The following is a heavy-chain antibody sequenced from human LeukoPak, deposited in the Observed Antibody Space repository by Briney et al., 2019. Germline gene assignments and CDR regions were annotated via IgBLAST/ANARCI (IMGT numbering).Heavy chain of an antibody. Sequence: PGGSLRLSCAASGFTFSGYWMHWVRQAPGKGPVWVSRIDREGTYTTYADSVSGRFTISRDNAKNTLYLQMNSLRPDDTALYYCARVRTDSSGYYYEGYDYWGQGTLVTVSS. CDR1: GFTFSGYW. CDR2: IDREGTYT. CDR3: ARVRTDSSGYYYEGYDY. V-gene: IGHV3-74*01. D-gene: IGHD3-22*01. J-gene: IGHJ4*02.